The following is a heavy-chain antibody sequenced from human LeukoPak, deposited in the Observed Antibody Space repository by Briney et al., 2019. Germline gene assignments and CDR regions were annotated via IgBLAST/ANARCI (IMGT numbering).Heavy chain of an antibody. V-gene: IGHV1-18*01. J-gene: IGHJ4*02. D-gene: IGHD4-17*01. CDR1: GYTLTIYG. CDR3: ARGAYGDK. CDR2: ISTQSGNT. Sequence: GASVNVSCAASGYTLTIYGINWMRQAPGQGLEWMGWISTQSGNTNYAQKVQGRLTLTTDRSTNTAYMELRSLRSDDTAVYYCARGAYGDKWGQGTMVTVSS.